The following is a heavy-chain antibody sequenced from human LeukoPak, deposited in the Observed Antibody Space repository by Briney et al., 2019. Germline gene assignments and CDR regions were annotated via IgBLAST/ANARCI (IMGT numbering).Heavy chain of an antibody. D-gene: IGHD1-26*01. CDR3: AKDSRVGATQFDY. CDR2: ISGSGGST. CDR1: GFTFSSYA. Sequence: GGSLRLSCAASGFTFSSYAMSWVRQAPGKGLEWVSAISGSGGSTYYADSVKGRFTISRDNAKNSLYLQMNSLRAEDTALYYCAKDSRVGATQFDYWGQGTLVTVSS. J-gene: IGHJ4*02. V-gene: IGHV3-23*01.